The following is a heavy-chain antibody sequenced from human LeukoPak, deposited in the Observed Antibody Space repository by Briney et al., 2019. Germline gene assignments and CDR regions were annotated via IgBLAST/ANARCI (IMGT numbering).Heavy chain of an antibody. CDR2: IYTSGST. J-gene: IGHJ5*02. V-gene: IGHV4-61*02. CDR3: ARDSEVRGVIWFHWFDP. CDR1: GGSISSGSYY. D-gene: IGHD3-10*01. Sequence: SETLSLTCTVSGGSISSGSYYWSWIRQPAGKGLEWIGRIYTSGSTNYNPSLKSRVTMSVDTSKNQFSLKLSSVTAADTAVYYCARDSEVRGVIWFHWFDPWGQGTLVTVSS.